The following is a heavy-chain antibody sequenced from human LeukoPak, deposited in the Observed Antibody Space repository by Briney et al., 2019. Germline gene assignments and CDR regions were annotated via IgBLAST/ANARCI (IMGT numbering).Heavy chain of an antibody. CDR1: GFTFGDYA. D-gene: IGHD6-19*01. Sequence: PGGSLRLSCTASGFTFGDYAMSWIRQPPGKGLEWIGYIYYSGSTNYNPSLKSRVTISVDTSKNQFSLKLSSVTAADTAVYYCARTVAGRAEYFQHWGQGTLVTVSS. CDR3: ARTVAGRAEYFQH. CDR2: IYYSGST. V-gene: IGHV4-59*01. J-gene: IGHJ1*01.